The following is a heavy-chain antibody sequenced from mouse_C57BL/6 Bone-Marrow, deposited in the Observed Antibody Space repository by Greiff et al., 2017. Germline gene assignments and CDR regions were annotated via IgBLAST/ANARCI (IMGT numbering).Heavy chain of an antibody. CDR1: GFSLTSYG. V-gene: IGHV2-2*01. D-gene: IGHD2-3*01. CDR3: ARGMMVTTGAWFAY. CDR2: IWSGGST. Sequence: QVQLKESGPGLVQPSQSLSITCTASGFSLTSYGVHWVRQSPGKGLEWLGVIWSGGSTDCNAAFKSRMSISKDNSKCQVFFKMNRLQADDTAIYYCARGMMVTTGAWFAYWGQGTLVTVSA. J-gene: IGHJ3*01.